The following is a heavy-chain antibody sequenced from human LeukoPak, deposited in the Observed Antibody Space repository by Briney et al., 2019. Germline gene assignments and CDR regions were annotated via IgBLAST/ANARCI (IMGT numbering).Heavy chain of an antibody. CDR2: ISGSGGST. CDR1: GFTFSSYA. Sequence: GSLRLSCAASGFTFSSYAMSWVRQAPGKGLEWVSAISGSGGSTYYADSVKGRFTISRDNAKNTLHLQMNSLRAEDTGVYYRARGGTASFDPWGQGTLVTVSS. V-gene: IGHV3-23*01. J-gene: IGHJ5*02. CDR3: ARGGTASFDP. D-gene: IGHD1-1*01.